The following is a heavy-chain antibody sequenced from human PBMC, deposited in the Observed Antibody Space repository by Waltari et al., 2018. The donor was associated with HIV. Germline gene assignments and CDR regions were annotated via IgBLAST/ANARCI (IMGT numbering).Heavy chain of an antibody. CDR3: ARGFVDTAMALPDY. J-gene: IGHJ4*02. CDR2: INHSGST. CDR1: GGSFSGYY. V-gene: IGHV4-34*01. D-gene: IGHD5-18*01. Sequence: QVQLQQWGAGLLKPSETLSLPCAVYGGSFSGYYWSWIRQPPGKGLEWIGEINHSGSTNYNPSLKSRVTISVDTSKNQFSLKLSSVTAADTAVYYCARGFVDTAMALPDYWGQGTLVTVSS.